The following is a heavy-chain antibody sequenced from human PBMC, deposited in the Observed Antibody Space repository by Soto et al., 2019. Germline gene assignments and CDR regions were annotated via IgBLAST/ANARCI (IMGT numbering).Heavy chain of an antibody. CDR3: ARDGGYGGYGDY. V-gene: IGHV1-18*01. CDR2: ISAYNGNT. Sequence: QVQLVQSGAEVKKPGASVKVSCKASGYTFTSYGISWVRQAPGQGLAWMGWISAYNGNTNYAQKPQGRVTMTTDTATSTAYKKLRSLRSDDTAVYYCARDGGYGGYGDYWGQGTLVTVSS. CDR1: GYTFTSYG. D-gene: IGHD5-12*01. J-gene: IGHJ4*02.